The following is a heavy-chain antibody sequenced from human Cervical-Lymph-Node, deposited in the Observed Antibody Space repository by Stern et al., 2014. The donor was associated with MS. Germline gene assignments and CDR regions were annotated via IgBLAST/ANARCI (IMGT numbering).Heavy chain of an antibody. CDR3: AAGEMATKSYYYYGMDV. D-gene: IGHD5-24*01. J-gene: IGHJ6*02. CDR2: IIPIFGTA. V-gene: IGHV1-69*01. CDR1: GGTFSSYA. Sequence: VQLVESGAEVKKPGSSVKVSCKASGGTFSSYAIRWVRQTPGQGLEWMGGIIPIFGTANYAQTVQGQVTITADDSTSTAYMELSSLRSEDTAVYYCAAGEMATKSYYYYGMDVWGQGTTVTVSS.